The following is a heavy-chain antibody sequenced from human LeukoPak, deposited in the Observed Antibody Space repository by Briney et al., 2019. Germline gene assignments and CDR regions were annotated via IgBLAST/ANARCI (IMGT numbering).Heavy chain of an antibody. V-gene: IGHV3-74*01. CDR1: GFTFSSYW. CDR3: ARDGIVVVPAVKYNWFDP. Sequence: GGSLRLSCTASGFTFSSYWMHWVRHAPGKGLVWVSRINSDGSSTSYADSVKGRFTISRDNAKTTLYLQMNSLRAEDTAVYYYARDGIVVVPAVKYNWFDPWGQGTLVTVSS. J-gene: IGHJ5*02. CDR2: INSDGSST. D-gene: IGHD2-2*01.